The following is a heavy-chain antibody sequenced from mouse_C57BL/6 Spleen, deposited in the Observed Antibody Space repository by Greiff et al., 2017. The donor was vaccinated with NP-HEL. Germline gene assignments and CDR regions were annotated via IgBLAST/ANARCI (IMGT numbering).Heavy chain of an antibody. V-gene: IGHV6-3*01. Sequence: DVHLVESGGGLVQPGGSMKLSCVASGFTFSNYWMNWVRQSPEKGLEWVAQIRLKSDNYATHYAESVKGRFTISRDDSKSSVYLQMNNLRAEDTGIYYCTAYYGSSYWFAYWGQGTLVTVSA. CDR3: TAYYGSSYWFAY. CDR1: GFTFSNYW. CDR2: IRLKSDNYAT. J-gene: IGHJ3*01. D-gene: IGHD1-1*01.